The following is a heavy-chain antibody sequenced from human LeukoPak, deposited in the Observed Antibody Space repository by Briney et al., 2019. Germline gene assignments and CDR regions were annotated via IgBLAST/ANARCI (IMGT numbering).Heavy chain of an antibody. CDR1: GYIFTSYS. J-gene: IGHJ6*03. CDR2: ISAYNGNT. CDR3: ARHHAPGEGYYYMDV. V-gene: IGHV1-18*04. Sequence: ASVKVSCKASGYIFTSYSMHWVRRAPGQGLEWMGWISAYNGNTDYAQKLQGRVTMTTDTSTSTAYMELRSLRSDDTAVYYCARHHAPGEGYYYMDVWGKGTTVTVSS. D-gene: IGHD3-10*01.